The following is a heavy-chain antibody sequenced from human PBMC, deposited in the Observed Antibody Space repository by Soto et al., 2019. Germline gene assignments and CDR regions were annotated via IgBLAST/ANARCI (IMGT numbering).Heavy chain of an antibody. J-gene: IGHJ4*02. CDR3: ARGEKQWLPQRMVYYFDY. CDR1: GGSISSGDYY. D-gene: IGHD6-19*01. CDR2: IYYSGST. Sequence: SETLSLTCTVSGGSISSGDYYWSWIRQPPGKGLEWIGYIYYSGSTYYNPSLKSRVTISVDTSKNQFSLKLSSVTAADTAVYYCARGEKQWLPQRMVYYFDYRGQGTLVTVSS. V-gene: IGHV4-30-4*01.